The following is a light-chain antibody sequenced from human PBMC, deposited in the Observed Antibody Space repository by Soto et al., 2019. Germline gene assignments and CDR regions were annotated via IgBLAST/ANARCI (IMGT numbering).Light chain of an antibody. CDR3: QQYSSSPWT. V-gene: IGKV3-20*01. J-gene: IGKJ1*01. Sequence: EIVLTQSPGTLSLSPGERATLFCRASQSVSNSDLAWYQQKPGQAPRLLIYGASSRATGIPDRFSGSGSGTDFTLIINRLEPDDFAVYYCQQYSSSPWTFGHGTKVEIK. CDR1: QSVSNSD. CDR2: GAS.